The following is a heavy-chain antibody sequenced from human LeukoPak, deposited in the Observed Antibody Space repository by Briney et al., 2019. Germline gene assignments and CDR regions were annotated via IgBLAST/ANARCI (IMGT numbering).Heavy chain of an antibody. CDR2: IFYSGST. CDR3: ARGYRRITIFGVVTQYYMDV. V-gene: IGHV4-59*12. D-gene: IGHD3-3*01. J-gene: IGHJ6*03. CDR1: GGSISSYY. Sequence: PSETLSLTCTVSGGSISSYYWSWIRQPPGKGLEWIGYIFYSGSTNYNPSLKSRVTISVYTSKNQFSLKLSSVTAADTAVYYCARGYRRITIFGVVTQYYMDVWGKGTTVTVSS.